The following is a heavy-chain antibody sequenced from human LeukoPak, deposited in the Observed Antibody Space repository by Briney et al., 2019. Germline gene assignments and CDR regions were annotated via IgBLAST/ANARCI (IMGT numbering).Heavy chain of an antibody. V-gene: IGHV1-2*02. Sequence: ASVKVSCKASGYTFTGYYMHWVRQAPGQGLEWMGWINPNSGDTNYAQKFQGRVTMTRDTSISTAYMELSRLRSDDTAVYYCARPAGKGRGEGLAFDCWGQGTLVTVSS. CDR3: ARPAGKGRGEGLAFDC. J-gene: IGHJ4*02. D-gene: IGHD6-19*01. CDR2: INPNSGDT. CDR1: GYTFTGYY.